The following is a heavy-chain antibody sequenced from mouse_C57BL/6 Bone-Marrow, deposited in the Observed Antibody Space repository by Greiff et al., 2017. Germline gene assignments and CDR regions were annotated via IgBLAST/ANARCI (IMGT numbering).Heavy chain of an antibody. J-gene: IGHJ3*01. CDR2: IWRGGST. Sequence: VKLQQSGPGLVQLSQSLSITCTVPGFSLTRYGVHWVRPSPGKGLEWLGVIWRGGSTDSTAAFKSRLSIPKDNSKCQVFLKMNSLQADDTDICYCAKERGGGWFAYWGQGTLVTVSA. CDR3: AKERGGGWFAY. V-gene: IGHV2-5*01. D-gene: IGHD1-1*02. CDR1: GFSLTRYG.